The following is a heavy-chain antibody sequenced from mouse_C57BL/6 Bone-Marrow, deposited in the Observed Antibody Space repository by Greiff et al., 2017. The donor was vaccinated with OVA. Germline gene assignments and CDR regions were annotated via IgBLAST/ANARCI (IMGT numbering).Heavy chain of an antibody. V-gene: IGHV3-6*01. Sequence: EVKLLESGPGLVKPSQSLSLTCSVTGYSITSGYYWNWIRQLPGNKLEWMGYISYDGSNNYNPPLKNRISITRDTSKNQFFLKLNSLTTDDTATYYCARDKIYYYGGGSWFAYWGQGTLVTVSA. D-gene: IGHD1-1*01. CDR2: ISYDGSN. CDR1: GYSITSGYY. J-gene: IGHJ3*01. CDR3: ARDKIYYYGGGSWFAY.